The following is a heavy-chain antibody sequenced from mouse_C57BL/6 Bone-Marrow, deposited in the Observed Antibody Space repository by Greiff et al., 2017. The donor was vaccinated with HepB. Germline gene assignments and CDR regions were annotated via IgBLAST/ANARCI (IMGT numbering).Heavy chain of an antibody. D-gene: IGHD1-1*01. CDR1: GYTFTSYW. CDR3: TREDFVYYYGSSFAY. J-gene: IGHJ3*01. Sequence: VQLQQSGTVLARPGASVKMSCKTSGYTFTSYWMHWVKQRPGQGLEWIGAIYPGNSDTSYNQKFKGKAKLTAVTSASTAYMEPSSLTNEDSAVYYCTREDFVYYYGSSFAYWGQGTLVTVSA. V-gene: IGHV1-5*01. CDR2: IYPGNSDT.